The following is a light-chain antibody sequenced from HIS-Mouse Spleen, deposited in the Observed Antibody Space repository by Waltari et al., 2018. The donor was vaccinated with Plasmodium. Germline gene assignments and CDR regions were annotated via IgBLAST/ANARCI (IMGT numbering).Light chain of an antibody. J-gene: IGLJ3*02. CDR2: RNN. CDR1: SPNIGRNS. CDR3: AAWDDSLSGRV. V-gene: IGLV1-47*01. Sequence: QSVLTQPPSASGPPGQRVPISCSGSSPNIGRNSVNWYQQLPGTAPKLLIYRNNQRPSGVPDRFSGSKSGTSASLAISGLRSEDEADYYCAAWDDSLSGRVFGGGTKLTVL.